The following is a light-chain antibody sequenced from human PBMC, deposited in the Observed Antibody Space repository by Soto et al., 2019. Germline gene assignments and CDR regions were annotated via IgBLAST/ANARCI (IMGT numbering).Light chain of an antibody. J-gene: IGKJ1*01. Sequence: EIQMTQCPSSLSASVGDRVTITCRASQSISTYLIWYQQKPGKAPKLLIYATSSLQSGVPSRFSGSGSGTDFTLTISSLQPEDFATYYCQQSYSTPPGTFGQGTKV. CDR3: QQSYSTPPGT. V-gene: IGKV1-39*01. CDR2: ATS. CDR1: QSISTY.